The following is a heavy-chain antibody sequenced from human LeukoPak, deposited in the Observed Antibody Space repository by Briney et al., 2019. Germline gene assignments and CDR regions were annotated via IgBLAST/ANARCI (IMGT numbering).Heavy chain of an antibody. CDR2: ISSSSSYI. CDR3: AKTSAALENYYYGMDV. Sequence: PGGSLRLSCAASGFTFSSYSMNWVRQAPGKGLEWVSSISSSSSYIYYADSVKGRFTISRDNAKNSLYLQINSLRAEDTAVYYRAKTSAALENYYYGMDVWGQGTTVTVSS. V-gene: IGHV3-21*01. D-gene: IGHD6-13*01. CDR1: GFTFSSYS. J-gene: IGHJ6*02.